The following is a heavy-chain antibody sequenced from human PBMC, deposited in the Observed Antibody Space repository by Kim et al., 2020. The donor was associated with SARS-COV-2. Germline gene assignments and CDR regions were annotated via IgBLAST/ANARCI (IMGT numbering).Heavy chain of an antibody. CDR1: GGSFSSYY. CDR3: AASVAAAGLLHY. J-gene: IGHJ4*02. CDR2: INHSGST. V-gene: IGHV4-34*01. Sequence: SETLSLTCAVYGGSFSSYYWSWIRQSPGKGLEWIGEINHSGSTNYNPSLKSRVTISVDTSKNHFSLKLSSVTAADTAVYYCAASVAAAGLLHYWGQGTLV. D-gene: IGHD6-13*01.